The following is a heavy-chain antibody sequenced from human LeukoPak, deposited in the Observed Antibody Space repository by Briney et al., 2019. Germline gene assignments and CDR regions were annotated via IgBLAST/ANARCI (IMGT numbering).Heavy chain of an antibody. D-gene: IGHD3-22*01. CDR3: ARGDHYYDSSGYSFDY. J-gene: IGHJ4*02. Sequence: GGSLRLSCAASGFTFSSSAMSWVRQVPGKGLEWVSGISASGGSTYYADSVRGRFTISRDNSENTLYLQMNSLRAEDTAVYYCARGDHYYDSSGYSFDYWGQGTLVTVSS. CDR1: GFTFSSSA. V-gene: IGHV3-23*01. CDR2: ISASGGST.